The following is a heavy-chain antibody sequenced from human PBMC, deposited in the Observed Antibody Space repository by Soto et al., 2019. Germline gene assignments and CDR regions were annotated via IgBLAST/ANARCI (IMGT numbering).Heavy chain of an antibody. CDR3: ARAPKNYSGSGSAYYYYYGMDV. D-gene: IGHD3-10*01. V-gene: IGHV6-1*01. CDR2: TYYRSKWYN. Sequence: SQTLSLTCAISGDSVSSHSAAWNWIRQSPSRGLEWLGRTYYRSKWYNDYAVSVKSRITINPDTSKNQFSLQLNSVTPEDTAVYYCARAPKNYSGSGSAYYYYYGMDVWGQGTTVTVSS. J-gene: IGHJ6*02. CDR1: GDSVSSHSAA.